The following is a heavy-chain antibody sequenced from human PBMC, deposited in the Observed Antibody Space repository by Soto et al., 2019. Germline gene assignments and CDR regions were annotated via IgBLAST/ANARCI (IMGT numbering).Heavy chain of an antibody. V-gene: IGHV4-59*01. CDR3: ASYRGALYFES. D-gene: IGHD3-16*01. CDR1: GGSMSSNY. J-gene: IGHJ4*02. Sequence: KASETLSLTCSVSGGSMSSNYWSWIRQSPDKGLEWLGYVFYGGTDYNPSLGGRVSMSVETSKSQFSLKLTSVTVADTAVYYCASYRGALYFESWGQGILVTVSS. CDR2: VFYGGT.